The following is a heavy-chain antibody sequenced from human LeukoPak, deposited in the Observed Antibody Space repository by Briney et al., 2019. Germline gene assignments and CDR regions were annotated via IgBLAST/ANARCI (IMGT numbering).Heavy chain of an antibody. J-gene: IGHJ4*02. CDR1: GFNFGDYA. Sequence: GGSLRLSCTASGFNFGDYAMSWFRQAPEKGLEGIGFITNKSFGGTPEYAASVKGRFTISRDDSRSIAYLQMDNLRTEDTGVYYCTRDEYGSGSNFFDYWGQGTLVTVSS. CDR3: TRDEYGSGSNFFDY. CDR2: ITNKSFGGTP. D-gene: IGHD2-15*01. V-gene: IGHV3-49*03.